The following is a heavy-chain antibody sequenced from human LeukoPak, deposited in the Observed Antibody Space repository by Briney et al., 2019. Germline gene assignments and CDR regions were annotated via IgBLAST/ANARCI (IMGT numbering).Heavy chain of an antibody. CDR3: ARGSMRMATAGLADY. V-gene: IGHV3-11*05. Sequence: LSLTCTVSGGSISRSSYYWGWIRQAPGKGLEWVSYISSSSSYTNYADSVKGRFTISRDNPKNSLYLQMNSLRAEDTAVYYCARGSMRMATAGLADYWGQGTLVTVSS. CDR1: GGSISRSSYY. CDR2: ISSSSSYT. J-gene: IGHJ4*02. D-gene: IGHD5-24*01.